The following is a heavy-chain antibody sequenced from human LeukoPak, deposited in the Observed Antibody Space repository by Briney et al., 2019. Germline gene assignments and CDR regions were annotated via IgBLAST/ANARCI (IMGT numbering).Heavy chain of an antibody. D-gene: IGHD2/OR15-2a*01. Sequence: GGSLRLSCAASGYTFSDYGMHWVRKAPGKGLEWAASIRYDGTGQYYADSVKGRFTISRDNSRNSLYPHKNSLRGEDTAIYYCTKDLSTSHCTTAMCYYFDYWGLGTLVTVPS. CDR1: GYTFSDYG. J-gene: IGHJ4*01. V-gene: IGHV3-30*02. CDR2: IRYDGTGQ. CDR3: TKDLSTSHCTTAMCYYFDY.